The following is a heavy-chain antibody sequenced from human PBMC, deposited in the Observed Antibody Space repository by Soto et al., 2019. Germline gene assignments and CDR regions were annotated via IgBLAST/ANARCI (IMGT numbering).Heavy chain of an antibody. CDR2: LNSGGST. CDR1: EFSVRSNF. CDR3: VSGRYDSVRLGMDV. V-gene: IGHV3-66*01. D-gene: IGHD3-3*01. Sequence: EVQLVESGGGLVQPGGSLRLSCAASEFSVRSNFMTWVRQAPGKGLEWVSLLNSGGSTNYADSVKGRFTIPRDNSKNTVYIPMTSLRAEETAVYYCVSGRYDSVRLGMDVWGQGTTVTVSS. J-gene: IGHJ6*02.